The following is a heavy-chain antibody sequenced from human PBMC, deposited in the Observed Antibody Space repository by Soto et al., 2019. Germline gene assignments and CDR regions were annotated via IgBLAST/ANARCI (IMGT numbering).Heavy chain of an antibody. J-gene: IGHJ4*02. Sequence: GSVKVSCKASGYTFTNYYIHWVRQAPGQGLEWMGWVNPSTGDTFFAPRFQGRVTMTRDTSVSTAYLELRRLRSDDTALYYCAREAFTGYAFFDYWGQGTLVTVSS. CDR3: AREAFTGYAFFDY. CDR1: GYTFTNYY. V-gene: IGHV1-2*02. D-gene: IGHD5-12*01. CDR2: VNPSTGDT.